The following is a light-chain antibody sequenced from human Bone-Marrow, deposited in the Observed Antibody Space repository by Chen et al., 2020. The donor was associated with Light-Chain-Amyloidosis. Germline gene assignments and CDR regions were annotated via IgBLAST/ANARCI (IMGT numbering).Light chain of an antibody. J-gene: IGLJ3*02. CDR2: DDS. CDR1: NIGSTR. V-gene: IGLV3-21*02. Sequence: SYVLTQPSSVSVAPGQTPTIACGGNNIGSTRVHWYHQTPGQAPLLVVYDDSDRPSGIPERLSGSNSGNTATLTISRVEAGDEADYYCQVWDRSSDRPVFGGGTKLTVL. CDR3: QVWDRSSDRPV.